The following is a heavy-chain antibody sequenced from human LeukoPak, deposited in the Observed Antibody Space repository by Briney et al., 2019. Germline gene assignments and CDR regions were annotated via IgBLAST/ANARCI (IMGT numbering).Heavy chain of an antibody. Sequence: GGSLRLSWAASGFTFSSYSMNWVRQAPGKGLEWVSSISSSSSYIYYADSVKGRFTISRDNAKNSLYLQMNSLRAEDTAVYYCARDPITRYCSSTSCPGNWFDPWGQGTLVTVSS. J-gene: IGHJ5*02. V-gene: IGHV3-21*01. CDR2: ISSSSSYI. CDR3: ARDPITRYCSSTSCPGNWFDP. CDR1: GFTFSSYS. D-gene: IGHD2-2*01.